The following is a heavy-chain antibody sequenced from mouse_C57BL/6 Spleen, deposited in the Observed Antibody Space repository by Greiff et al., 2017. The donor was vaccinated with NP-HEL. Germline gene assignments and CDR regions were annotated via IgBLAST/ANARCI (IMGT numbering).Heavy chain of an antibody. J-gene: IGHJ4*01. V-gene: IGHV5-17*01. D-gene: IGHD2-5*01. CDR3: ARPIYSNAYAMDY. CDR1: GFTFSDYG. Sequence: EVQRVESGGGLVKPGGSLKLSCAASGFTFSDYGMHWVRQAPEKGLEWVAYISSGSSTIYYADTVKGRFTISRDNAKNTLFLQMTSLRSEDTAMYYCARPIYSNAYAMDYWGQGTSVTVSS. CDR2: ISSGSSTI.